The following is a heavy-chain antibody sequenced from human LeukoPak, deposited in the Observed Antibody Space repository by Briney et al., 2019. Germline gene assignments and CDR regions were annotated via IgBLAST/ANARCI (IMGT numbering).Heavy chain of an antibody. CDR2: INHSGST. CDR1: GGSFSGYY. D-gene: IGHD4-11*01. Sequence: SETLSLTCAVYGGSFSGYYWSRIRQPPGKGLEWIGEINHSGSTNYKPSLKSRVTISVDTSKNQFSLKLSSVTAADTAVYYCARVFDYSRGYYYYYYMDVWDKGTTVTVSS. CDR3: ARVFDYSRGYYYYYYMDV. V-gene: IGHV4-34*01. J-gene: IGHJ6*03.